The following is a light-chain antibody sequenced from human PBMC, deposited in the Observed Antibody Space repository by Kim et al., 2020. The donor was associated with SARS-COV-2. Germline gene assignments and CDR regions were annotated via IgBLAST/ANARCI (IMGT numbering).Light chain of an antibody. J-gene: IGKJ1*01. CDR1: QGISSW. V-gene: IGKV1-5*01. Sequence: AAVGDRVTITCRASQGISSWLAWSQQKPGKAPKLLIYDASSLESGVPSRFSGSGSGTEFTLTISSLQPDDFATYYCQQYSNYSPTFGQGTKVDIK. CDR2: DAS. CDR3: QQYSNYSPT.